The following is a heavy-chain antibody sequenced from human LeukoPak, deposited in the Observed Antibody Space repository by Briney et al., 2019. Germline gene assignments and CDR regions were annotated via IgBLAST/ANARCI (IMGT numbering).Heavy chain of an antibody. CDR2: IYYSGST. D-gene: IGHD3-10*01. J-gene: IGHJ4*02. CDR3: ARGRYYGSGNYFDY. V-gene: IGHV4-39*07. Sequence: PSETLSLTCTVSGGSISSSSYYWGWIRQPPGKGLEWIGSIYYSGSTYYNPSLKSRVTISVDTSKNQFSLKLSSVTAADTAVYYCARGRYYGSGNYFDYWGQGTLVTVSS. CDR1: GGSISSSSYY.